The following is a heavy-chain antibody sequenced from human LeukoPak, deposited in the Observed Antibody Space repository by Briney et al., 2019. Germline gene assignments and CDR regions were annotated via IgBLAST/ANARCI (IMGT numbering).Heavy chain of an antibody. D-gene: IGHD3-22*01. V-gene: IGHV1-46*01. CDR3: ALTGSGYYSFDY. Sequence: ASVKVSCKASGYTFTGYYMHWVRQAPGQGLEWMGIINPSGGSTSYAQKFQGRVTMTRDTSTSTVYMELSSLRAEDTAVYYCALTGSGYYSFDYWGQGTLVTVSS. CDR2: INPSGGST. J-gene: IGHJ4*02. CDR1: GYTFTGYY.